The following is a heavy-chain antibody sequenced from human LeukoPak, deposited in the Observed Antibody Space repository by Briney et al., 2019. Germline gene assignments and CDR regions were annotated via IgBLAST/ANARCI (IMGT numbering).Heavy chain of an antibody. CDR3: AGDRTSYYDILTGYYVAYYYGMDV. CDR1: GFTFSSYS. J-gene: IGHJ6*02. V-gene: IGHV3-21*01. CDR2: ISSSSSYI. D-gene: IGHD3-9*01. Sequence: PGGSLRLSCAASGFTFSSYSMNWVRQAPGKGLEWVSSISSSSSYIYYADSVKGRFTISRDNAKNSLYLQMNSLRAEDTAVYYCAGDRTSYYDILTGYYVAYYYGMDVWGQGTTVTVSS.